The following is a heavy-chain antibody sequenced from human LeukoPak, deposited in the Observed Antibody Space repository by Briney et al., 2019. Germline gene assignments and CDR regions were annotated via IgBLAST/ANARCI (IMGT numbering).Heavy chain of an antibody. D-gene: IGHD3-10*01. CDR1: GFTLSSYA. CDR3: ARSGVPKKYYFDY. CDR2: ISGSGGST. V-gene: IGHV3-23*01. J-gene: IGHJ4*02. Sequence: GGSLRLSCAASGFTLSSYAMSWVRQAPGKGLEWVSAISGSGGSTYYADSVKGRFTISRDNSKNTLYLQMNSLRAEDTAVYYCARSGVPKKYYFDYWGQGTLVTVSS.